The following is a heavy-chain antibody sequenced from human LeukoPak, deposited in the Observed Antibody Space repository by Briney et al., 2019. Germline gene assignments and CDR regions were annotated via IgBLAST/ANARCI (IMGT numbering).Heavy chain of an antibody. Sequence: ASVKVSCKASGGTFSSYAISWVRQAPGQGLEWMGRLIPILGIANYAQKFQGRVTITADKSTSTAYMELSSLRSEDTAVYYCARDQKVGATPYFGMDVWGQGTTVTVSS. CDR2: LIPILGIA. CDR3: ARDQKVGATPYFGMDV. CDR1: GGTFSSYA. J-gene: IGHJ6*02. D-gene: IGHD1-26*01. V-gene: IGHV1-69*10.